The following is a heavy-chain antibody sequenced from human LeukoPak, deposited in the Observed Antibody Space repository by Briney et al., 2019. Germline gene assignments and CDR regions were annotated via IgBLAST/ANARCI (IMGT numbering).Heavy chain of an antibody. J-gene: IGHJ5*02. CDR2: ISAYNGNT. Sequence: ASVKVSCKASGYTFTSYGISWVRQDPGQGLEWMGWISAYNGNTNYAQKLQGRVTMTADTSTSTAYMELRSLRSDDTAVYYCARDPYYYDSSGYYYKINWFDPWGQGTLVTVSS. CDR3: ARDPYYYDSSGYYYKINWFDP. CDR1: GYTFTSYG. V-gene: IGHV1-18*01. D-gene: IGHD3-22*01.